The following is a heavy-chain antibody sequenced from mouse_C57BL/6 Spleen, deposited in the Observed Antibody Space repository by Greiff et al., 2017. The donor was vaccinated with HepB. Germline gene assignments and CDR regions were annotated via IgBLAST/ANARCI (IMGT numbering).Heavy chain of an antibody. V-gene: IGHV1-63*01. CDR3: ARGAYYDYDGDAMDY. CDR2: IYPGGGYT. J-gene: IGHJ4*01. Sequence: QVQLQQSGAERVRPGTSVKMSCKASGYTFTNYWIGWAKQRPGHGLEWIGDIYPGGGYTTYNEKFKVKATLTADKSSSTAYMQFSSLTSEDSAIYYCARGAYYDYDGDAMDYWGQGTSVTVSS. D-gene: IGHD2-4*01. CDR1: GYTFTNYW.